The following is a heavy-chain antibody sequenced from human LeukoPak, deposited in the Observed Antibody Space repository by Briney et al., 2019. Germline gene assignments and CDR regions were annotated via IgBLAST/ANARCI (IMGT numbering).Heavy chain of an antibody. CDR1: GFTFSSYS. CDR3: ARAYYYDSSGSLHY. CDR2: ISSSSSYI. D-gene: IGHD3-22*01. V-gene: IGHV3-21*01. J-gene: IGHJ4*02. Sequence: GGSLRLSCAASGFTFSSYSMNWVRQAPGKGLEWVSSISSSSSYIYCADSVKGRFTISRDNAKNSLYLQMNSLRAEDTAVYYCARAYYYDSSGSLHYWGQGTLVTVSS.